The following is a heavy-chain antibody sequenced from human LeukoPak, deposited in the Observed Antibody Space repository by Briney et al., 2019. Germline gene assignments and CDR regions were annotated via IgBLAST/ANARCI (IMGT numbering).Heavy chain of an antibody. CDR3: ARVSRSVWTGYRYYFDY. V-gene: IGHV1-8*01. CDR2: MNPNSGNT. Sequence: ASVKVSCKASGYTFTSYDINWVRQATGQGLEWMGWMNPNSGNTGYAQKFQGRVTMTWNTSISTAYMELSSLRSEDTAVYYCARVSRSVWTGYRYYFDYWGQGTLVTVSS. D-gene: IGHD3/OR15-3a*01. J-gene: IGHJ4*02. CDR1: GYTFTSYD.